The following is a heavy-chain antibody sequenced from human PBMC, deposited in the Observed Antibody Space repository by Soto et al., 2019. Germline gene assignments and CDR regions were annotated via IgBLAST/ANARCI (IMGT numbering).Heavy chain of an antibody. D-gene: IGHD3-3*01. CDR3: ARRITIFGVVDGIDV. Sequence: GESLKISCKGSGYSFTSYWISWVRQMPGKGLEWMGRIDPSDSYTNYSPSFQGHVTLSAEKSISTAYLQWSSLKASDTAMYYCARRITIFGVVDGIDVWFPGTTVTVSS. V-gene: IGHV5-10-1*01. CDR2: IDPSDSYT. CDR1: GYSFTSYW. J-gene: IGHJ6*02.